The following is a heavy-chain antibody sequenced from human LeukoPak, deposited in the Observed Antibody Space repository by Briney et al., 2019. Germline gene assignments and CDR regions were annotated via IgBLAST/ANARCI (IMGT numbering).Heavy chain of an antibody. D-gene: IGHD5-18*01. CDR3: ARVLHDTAMVRPPYYYYYLDV. V-gene: IGHV4-4*09. CDR2: IYTGGSA. Sequence: PSETLSLTCTVSGGSISSYYWSWIRQPPGKGLEWIGYIYTGGSANYNPSLKRRVTISVDTSKNQLSLQLSSVTAADTAVYYYARVLHDTAMVRPPYYYYYLDVWGKGTTVTVSS. CDR1: GGSISSYY. J-gene: IGHJ6*03.